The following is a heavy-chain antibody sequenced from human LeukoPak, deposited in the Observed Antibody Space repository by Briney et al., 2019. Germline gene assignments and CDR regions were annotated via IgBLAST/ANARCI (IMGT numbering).Heavy chain of an antibody. D-gene: IGHD6-13*01. J-gene: IGHJ4*02. V-gene: IGHV3-30-3*01. CDR3: AREAAAAVYVDY. CDR1: GFTFSSYA. CDR2: ISYDGSNK. Sequence: GGSLRLSCAASGFTFSSYAMHWVRQAPGKGPEWVAVISYDGSNKYYADSVKGRFTISRDNSKNTLDLQMNSLRDEDTAVYYCAREAAAAVYVDYWGQGTLVTVSS.